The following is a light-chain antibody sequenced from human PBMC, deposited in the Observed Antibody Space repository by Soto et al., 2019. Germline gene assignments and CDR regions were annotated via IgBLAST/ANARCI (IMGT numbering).Light chain of an antibody. V-gene: IGKV3-20*01. CDR2: GAS. CDR1: QSVSSSY. Sequence: IVLTQSPGPLSLSPGERATLSCRASQSVSSSYLAWYQQKPGQAPRLLIYGASSRATGIPDRFSGSGSGTDFTLTISRLEPGDFAVYYCQQYVTSPPGTFGQGTKVEIK. CDR3: QQYVTSPPGT. J-gene: IGKJ1*01.